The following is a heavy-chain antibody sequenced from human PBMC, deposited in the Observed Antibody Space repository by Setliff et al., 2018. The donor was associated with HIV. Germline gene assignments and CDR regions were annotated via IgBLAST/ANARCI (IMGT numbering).Heavy chain of an antibody. J-gene: IGHJ6*02. CDR1: NYSISSAYY. CDR2: IYHSGST. Sequence: SETLSLTCAVSNYSISSAYYWGWIRHPPGKGLEWIGSIYHSGSTYYNPSLKSRVTISVDPAKNQFSLKLSSVTAADTAVYYCARRPAGAVAGAYGMDVWGQGTTVTVSS. D-gene: IGHD6-19*01. V-gene: IGHV4-38-2*01. CDR3: ARRPAGAVAGAYGMDV.